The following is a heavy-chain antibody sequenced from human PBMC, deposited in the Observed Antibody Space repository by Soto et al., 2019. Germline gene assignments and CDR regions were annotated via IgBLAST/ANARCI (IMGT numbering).Heavy chain of an antibody. CDR1: GFIFSDYA. V-gene: IGHV3-30*18. CDR3: AKDQRYSGWVDDSGTDV. CDR2: ISFDGSAQ. Sequence: QVQLVESGGGVVQPGRSLRLSCAASGFIFSDYAFHWVRQAPGKGLEWVSVISFDGSAQYYADSVRGRFTISRDQSKSTVFLHMNSLTTGDTAIYYCAKDQRYSGWVDDSGTDVWGPGTTVTVSS. J-gene: IGHJ6*02. D-gene: IGHD3-9*01.